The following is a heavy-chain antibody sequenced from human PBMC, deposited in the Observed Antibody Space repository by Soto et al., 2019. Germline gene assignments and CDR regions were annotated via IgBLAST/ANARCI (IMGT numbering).Heavy chain of an antibody. Sequence: GGSLRLSCAASGFTFSSYSMNWVRRAPGKGLEWVSSISSSSSYIYYADSVKGRFTISRDNAKNSLYLQMNSLRAEDTAVYYCARDNIVVVPAANDWDYYYYMDVWGKGTTVTVSS. CDR3: ARDNIVVVPAANDWDYYYYMDV. CDR1: GFTFSSYS. CDR2: ISSSSSYI. D-gene: IGHD2-2*01. J-gene: IGHJ6*03. V-gene: IGHV3-21*01.